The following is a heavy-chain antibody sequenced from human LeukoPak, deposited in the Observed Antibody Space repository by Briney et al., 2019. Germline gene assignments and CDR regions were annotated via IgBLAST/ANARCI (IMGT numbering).Heavy chain of an antibody. CDR3: ASADCSSTSCYTYYFDY. Sequence: GGSLRLSCAASGFTFSSYSMNWVRQAPGKGLEWVSSISSSSSYIYYAGSVKGRFTISRDNAKNSLYLQMNSLRAEDTAVYYCASADCSSTSCYTYYFDYWGQGTLVTVSS. J-gene: IGHJ4*02. CDR2: ISSSSSYI. CDR1: GFTFSSYS. V-gene: IGHV3-21*01. D-gene: IGHD2-2*02.